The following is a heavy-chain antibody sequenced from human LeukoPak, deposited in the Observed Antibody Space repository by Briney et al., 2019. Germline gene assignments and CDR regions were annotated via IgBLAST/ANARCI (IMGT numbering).Heavy chain of an antibody. CDR3: AREPPSRGTTGTEWVDY. CDR2: INPSGGST. Sequence: ASVTVSCKASGYTFTSYFMHWVRQAPGQGLEWMGIINPSGGSTSYAQKFQGRVTMTRDTSTSTVYMELSSLRSEDTAVYYCAREPPSRGTTGTEWVDYWGQGTLVTVSS. D-gene: IGHD1-1*01. J-gene: IGHJ4*02. CDR1: GYTFTSYF. V-gene: IGHV1-46*01.